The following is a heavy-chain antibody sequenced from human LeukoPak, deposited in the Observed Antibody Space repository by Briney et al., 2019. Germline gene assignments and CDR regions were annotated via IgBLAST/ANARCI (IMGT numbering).Heavy chain of an antibody. V-gene: IGHV1-18*01. CDR3: ARDQASYYYYYGMDV. Sequence: PEASVTVSCKASGYTFTSYGISWVRQAPGQGLEWMGWISAYNGNTNYAQKLQGRVTMTTDTSTSTAYMELRSLRSDDTAVYYCARDQASYYYYYGMDVWGQGTTVTVSS. J-gene: IGHJ6*02. CDR2: ISAYNGNT. CDR1: GYTFTSYG.